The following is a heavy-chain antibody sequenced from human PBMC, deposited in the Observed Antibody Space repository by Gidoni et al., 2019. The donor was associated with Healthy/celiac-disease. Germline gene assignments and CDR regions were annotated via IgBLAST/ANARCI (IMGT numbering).Heavy chain of an antibody. J-gene: IGHJ3*02. CDR2: ISWNSGSI. D-gene: IGHD3-22*01. CDR3: AKGNYYDSRDDAFDI. V-gene: IGHV3-9*01. Sequence: EVQLVESGVGLVQPGRSLRLSCASSAFTFVDYAMQWVRQAPGKGLEWVSGISWNSGSIGYADSVKGRFTISRDNAKNSLYLQMNSLRAEDTALYYCAKGNYYDSRDDAFDIWGQGTMVTVSS. CDR1: AFTFVDYA.